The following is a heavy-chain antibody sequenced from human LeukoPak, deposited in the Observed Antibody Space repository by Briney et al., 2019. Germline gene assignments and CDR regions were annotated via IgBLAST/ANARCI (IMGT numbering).Heavy chain of an antibody. CDR3: ASRYSSSCDY. D-gene: IGHD6-13*01. J-gene: IGHJ4*02. CDR1: GFTFGSYS. Sequence: PGGSLRLSCAASGFTFGSYSMNWVRQAPGKGLEWVSSISSSSSYIYYADSVKGRFTISGDNAENSLYLQMNSLRAEDTAVYYCASRYSSSCDYWGQGTLVTVSS. CDR2: ISSSSSYI. V-gene: IGHV3-21*01.